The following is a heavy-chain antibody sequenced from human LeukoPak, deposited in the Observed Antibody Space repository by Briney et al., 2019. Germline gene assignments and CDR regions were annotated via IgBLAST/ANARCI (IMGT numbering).Heavy chain of an antibody. CDR2: ISGDGGST. J-gene: IGHJ4*02. V-gene: IGHV3-43*02. D-gene: IGHD6-19*01. CDR1: GFTFDDYA. Sequence: PGGSLRLSCAASGFTFDDYAMHWVRQAPGKGLEWVSLISGDGGSTYYADSAKGRFTISRDNSKNSLYLQMNSLRTEDTALYYCSAPVASSDWGQGTLVTVSS. CDR3: SAPVASSD.